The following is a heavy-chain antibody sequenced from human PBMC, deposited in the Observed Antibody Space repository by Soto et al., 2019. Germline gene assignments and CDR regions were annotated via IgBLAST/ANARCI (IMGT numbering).Heavy chain of an antibody. J-gene: IGHJ6*03. V-gene: IGHV4-34*01. CDR1: GGFFSGYY. CDR2: INHSGST. D-gene: IGHD2-2*01. CDR3: ARGGKHIVVVPAAMGGQGYMDV. Sequence: SETLSLTCAVYGGFFSGYYWSWIRQPPGKGLEWIGEINHSGSTNYNPSLKSRVTISVDTSKNQFSLKLSSVTAADTAVYYCARGGKHIVVVPAAMGGQGYMDVWGKGTTVTVSS.